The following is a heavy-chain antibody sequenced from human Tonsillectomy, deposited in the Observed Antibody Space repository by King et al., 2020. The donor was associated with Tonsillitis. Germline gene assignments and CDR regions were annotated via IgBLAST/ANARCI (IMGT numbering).Heavy chain of an antibody. D-gene: IGHD3-22*01. CDR2: INPNSGGT. J-gene: IGHJ4*02. Sequence: VQLVESGAEVKKPGASVKVSCKASGYTFTGYYMHWVRQAPGQGLEWMGWINPNSGGTNYAQKFQGRVTMTRDTSISPAYMELSRLRSDDTAVYYCARGSDSSGYYINPWPFDYWGQGTLVTVSS. CDR1: GYTFTGYY. V-gene: IGHV1-2*02. CDR3: ARGSDSSGYYINPWPFDY.